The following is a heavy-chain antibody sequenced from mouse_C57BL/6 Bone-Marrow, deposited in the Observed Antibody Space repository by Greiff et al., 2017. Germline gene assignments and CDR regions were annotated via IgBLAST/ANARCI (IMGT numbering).Heavy chain of an antibody. Sequence: QVQLKQPGAELVKPRASVKMSCKASGYTFTSYWITWVKQRPGQGLEWIGDIYPGSGSTNYNEKFKSKATLTVDTSSSTAYMQLSSLTSEDSAVYYCARKGYYYGSSPWLGGQGTLVTVSA. CDR1: GYTFTSYW. V-gene: IGHV1-55*01. CDR2: IYPGSGST. J-gene: IGHJ3*01. CDR3: ARKGYYYGSSPWL. D-gene: IGHD1-1*01.